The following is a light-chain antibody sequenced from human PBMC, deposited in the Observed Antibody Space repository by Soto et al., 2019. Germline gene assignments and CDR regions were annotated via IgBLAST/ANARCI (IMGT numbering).Light chain of an antibody. CDR2: VAS. V-gene: IGKV3-20*01. CDR1: QSVSSSD. CDR3: HLYGASPPT. J-gene: IGKJ1*01. Sequence: EVVLTQSPGTLSLSPGERATLSCRASQSVSSSDLAWYQQKPGQAPRLLISVASGRATGIPDRFSASGSGTDFTLTISRLEPEDSAVFYCHLYGASPPTFGQGTKVDIK.